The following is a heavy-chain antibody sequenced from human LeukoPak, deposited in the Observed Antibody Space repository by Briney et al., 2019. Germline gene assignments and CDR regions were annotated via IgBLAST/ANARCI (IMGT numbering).Heavy chain of an antibody. CDR1: GGSISSGGYY. Sequence: SETLSLTCTVSGGSISSGGYYWSWIRQHPGKRLEWIGYIYYSGSTYYNPSLKSRVTISVDTSKNQFSLKLSSVTAADTAVYYCARDFGDYYDSSGYFDYWGQGTLVTVSS. J-gene: IGHJ4*02. D-gene: IGHD3-22*01. V-gene: IGHV4-31*03. CDR3: ARDFGDYYDSSGYFDY. CDR2: IYYSGST.